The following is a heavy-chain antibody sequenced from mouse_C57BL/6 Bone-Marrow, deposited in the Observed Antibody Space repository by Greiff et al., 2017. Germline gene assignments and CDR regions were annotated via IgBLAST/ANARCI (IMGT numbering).Heavy chain of an antibody. CDR1: GYAFSSSW. CDR2: IYPGDGDT. CDR3: ARWSDCDY. J-gene: IGHJ2*01. Sequence: VQRVESGPELVKPGASVKISCKASGYAFSSSWMNWVKQRPGKGLEWVGRIYPGDGDTHYNGKFKGQATLTADKSSSTAYMQLSSLTAEDSAVYVGARWSDCDYWGQGTTRTVSS. V-gene: IGHV1-82*01.